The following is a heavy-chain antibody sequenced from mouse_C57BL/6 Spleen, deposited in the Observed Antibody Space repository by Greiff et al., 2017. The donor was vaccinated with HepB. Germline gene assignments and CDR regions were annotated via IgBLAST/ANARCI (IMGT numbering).Heavy chain of an antibody. J-gene: IGHJ4*01. CDR2: ISNLAYSI. V-gene: IGHV5-15*01. D-gene: IGHD2-5*01. CDR1: GFTFSDYG. CDR3: ARHRGVTGAMDY. Sequence: DVHLVESGGGLVQPGGSLKLSCAASGFTFSDYGMAWVRQAPRKGPEWVAFISNLAYSIYYADTVTGRFTISRENAKNTLYLEMSSLRSEDTAMYYCARHRGVTGAMDYWGQGTSVTVSS.